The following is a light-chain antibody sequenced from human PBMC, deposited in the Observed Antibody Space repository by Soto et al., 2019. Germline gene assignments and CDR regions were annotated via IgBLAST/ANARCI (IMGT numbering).Light chain of an antibody. J-gene: IGKJ1*01. V-gene: IGKV3D-15*01. Sequence: IVMTQYPATLSLSHGERATLSCRASQSVRGNLAWYQQKPGQSPRLLIYGASSRATGIPARFSGSGSGTEFILTISSLQSEDFGVYYCQQYNNWPPWTFGQGTKVDIK. CDR1: QSVRGN. CDR2: GAS. CDR3: QQYNNWPPWT.